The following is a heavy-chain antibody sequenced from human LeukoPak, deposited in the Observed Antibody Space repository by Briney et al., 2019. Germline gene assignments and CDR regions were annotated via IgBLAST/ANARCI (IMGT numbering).Heavy chain of an antibody. Sequence: PSETLSLTCTVSGGSISSGGYYWSWIRQHPGKDLEWIGYIYYSGSTYYNPSLKSRVTISVNTSKNQFSLKLSSVTAADTAVYYCARSEIVVVPAAYRGAWFDPWGQGTLVTVSS. CDR1: GGSISSGGYY. CDR2: IYYSGST. D-gene: IGHD2-2*01. V-gene: IGHV4-31*03. CDR3: ARSEIVVVPAAYRGAWFDP. J-gene: IGHJ5*02.